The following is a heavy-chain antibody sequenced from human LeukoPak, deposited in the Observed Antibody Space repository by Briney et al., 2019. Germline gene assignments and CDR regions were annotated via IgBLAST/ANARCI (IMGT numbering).Heavy chain of an antibody. J-gene: IGHJ4*02. CDR3: ASSDSSGWYTLGY. CDR1: GLTFSSYG. V-gene: IGHV3-30*03. D-gene: IGHD6-19*01. Sequence: GGSLRLSCAASGLTFSSYGMHWVRQAPGKGLEWVAVISYDGSNKYYADSVKGRFTISRDNSKNTLYLQMNSLRAEDTAVYYCASSDSSGWYTLGYWGQGTLVTVSS. CDR2: ISYDGSNK.